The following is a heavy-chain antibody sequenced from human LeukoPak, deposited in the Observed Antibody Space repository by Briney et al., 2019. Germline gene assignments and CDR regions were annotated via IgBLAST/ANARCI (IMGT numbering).Heavy chain of an antibody. CDR1: GNYW. J-gene: IGHJ4*02. CDR2: INSDGSWT. D-gene: IGHD2/OR15-2a*01. V-gene: IGHV3-74*01. Sequence: GGSLRLSCAASGNYWMHWVRQVPGKGLVWVSHINSDGSWTSYADSVKGRFTISKDNAKNTVYLQMNSLRAEDTAVYYCVSFYGTYWGRGTLVTVSS. CDR3: VSFYGTY.